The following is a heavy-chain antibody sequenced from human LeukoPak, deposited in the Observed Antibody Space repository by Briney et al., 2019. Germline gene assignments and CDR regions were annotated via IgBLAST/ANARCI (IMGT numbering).Heavy chain of an antibody. CDR2: INHSGST. CDR1: GFTFSSYE. V-gene: IGHV4-34*01. D-gene: IGHD2-15*01. CDR3: ARGLGLYCSGGSCYSAVYGFDY. Sequence: GSLRLSCAASGFTFSSYEMNWVRQPPGKGLEWVGEINHSGSTNYNPSLRSRVTISVDTSKNQFSLKLSSVTAADTAVYYCARGLGLYCSGGSCYSAVYGFDYWGQGTLVTVSS. J-gene: IGHJ4*02.